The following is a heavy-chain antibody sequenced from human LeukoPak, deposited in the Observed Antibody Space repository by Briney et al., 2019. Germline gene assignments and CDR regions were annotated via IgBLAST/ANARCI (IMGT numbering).Heavy chain of an antibody. Sequence: ASVKVSCKASGYSFTRYFIHWVRQAPGQGLEWMGIIIPSDGSTSYAQKFQGRVTMTRDTSTRTVYMELSSLRSEDTAVYYCARGKVVTMVRGVIITYFDYWGQGTLVTVSS. D-gene: IGHD3-10*01. CDR3: ARGKVVTMVRGVIITYFDY. J-gene: IGHJ4*02. V-gene: IGHV1-46*01. CDR1: GYSFTRYF. CDR2: IIPSDGST.